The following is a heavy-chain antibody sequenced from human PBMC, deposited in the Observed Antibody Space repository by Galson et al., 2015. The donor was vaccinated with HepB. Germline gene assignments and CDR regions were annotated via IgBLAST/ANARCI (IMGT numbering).Heavy chain of an antibody. D-gene: IGHD4-11*01. CDR2: IKQDGSEK. V-gene: IGHV3-7*03. Sequence: SLRLSCAASGFTFSSYWMSWVRQAPGKGLEWVANIKQDGSEKYYVDSVKGRFTISRDNAKNSLYLQMNSLRAEDTAVYYCARASNYVTNWFDPWGQGTLVTVSS. J-gene: IGHJ5*02. CDR1: GFTFSSYW. CDR3: ARASNYVTNWFDP.